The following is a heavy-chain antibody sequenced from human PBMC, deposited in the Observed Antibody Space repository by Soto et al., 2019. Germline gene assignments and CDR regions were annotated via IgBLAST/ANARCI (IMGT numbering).Heavy chain of an antibody. Sequence: GSLKISGKGSGYSFTSYWIGWVRQMPGKGLEWMGIIYPGDSDTRYSPSFQGQVTISADKSISTAYLQWSSLKASDTAMYYCARLGEVDILVVPAVNYYYYYAMDVWGQGT. V-gene: IGHV5-51*01. CDR2: IYPGDSDT. D-gene: IGHD2-2*01. J-gene: IGHJ6*02. CDR1: GYSFTSYW. CDR3: ARLGEVDILVVPAVNYYYYYAMDV.